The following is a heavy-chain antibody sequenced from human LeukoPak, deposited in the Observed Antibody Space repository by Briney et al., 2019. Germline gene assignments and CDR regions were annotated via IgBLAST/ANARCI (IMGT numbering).Heavy chain of an antibody. CDR3: AREGYDFWSGYCDY. CDR2: IIPIFGTA. Sequence: SVKVSCKASGGTFSSYAISWVRQAPGQGLEWMGRIIPIFGTANYAQKFQGRVTITTDESTSTAYTELSSLRSEDTAVYYCAREGYDFWSGYCDYWGQGTLVTVSS. J-gene: IGHJ4*02. D-gene: IGHD3-3*01. V-gene: IGHV1-69*05. CDR1: GGTFSSYA.